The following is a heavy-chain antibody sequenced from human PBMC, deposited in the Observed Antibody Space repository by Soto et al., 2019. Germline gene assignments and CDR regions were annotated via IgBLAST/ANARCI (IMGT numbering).Heavy chain of an antibody. Sequence: ASVKVSCKASGYTFTSYGISWVRQAPGQGLEWMGWISAYNGNTNYAQKLQGRVTMTTDTFTSTAYMELRSLRSDDTAVYYCARDLPETTVTRDYYGMDVWGQGTTVTVSS. D-gene: IGHD4-4*01. J-gene: IGHJ6*02. CDR3: ARDLPETTVTRDYYGMDV. CDR2: ISAYNGNT. CDR1: GYTFTSYG. V-gene: IGHV1-18*04.